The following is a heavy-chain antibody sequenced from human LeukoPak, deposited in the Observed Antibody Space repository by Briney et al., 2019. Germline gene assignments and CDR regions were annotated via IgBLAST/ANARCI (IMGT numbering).Heavy chain of an antibody. CDR3: ARDHNRITIFGVVTYYYYYGMDV. D-gene: IGHD3-3*01. CDR1: GFTFSSYG. J-gene: IGHJ6*02. Sequence: GGSLRLSCAASGFTFSSYGMHWVRQAPGKGLEWVAVIWYDGSNKYYADSVKGRFTISRDNSKNTLYLQMNSLRAEDTAVYYCARDHNRITIFGVVTYYYYYGMDVWGQGTTVTVSS. CDR2: IWYDGSNK. V-gene: IGHV3-30*19.